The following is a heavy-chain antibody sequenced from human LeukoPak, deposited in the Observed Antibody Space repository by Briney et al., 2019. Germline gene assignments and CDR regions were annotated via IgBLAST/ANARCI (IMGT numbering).Heavy chain of an antibody. Sequence: AGGSLRLSCAASGFTFSSYAMSWVRQATGEGVEWVSAISGSGGSTYYADSVKGRFTISRDNSKNTLYLQMNSLRAEDTAVYYCAKGPVGATGGYWGQGTLVTVSS. CDR2: ISGSGGST. D-gene: IGHD1-26*01. CDR1: GFTFSSYA. J-gene: IGHJ4*02. V-gene: IGHV3-23*01. CDR3: AKGPVGATGGY.